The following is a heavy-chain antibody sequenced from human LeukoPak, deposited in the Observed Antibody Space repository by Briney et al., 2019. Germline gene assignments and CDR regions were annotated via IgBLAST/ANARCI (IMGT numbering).Heavy chain of an antibody. CDR1: GGSISSGGYY. J-gene: IGHJ4*02. Sequence: SETLSLTCTVSGGSISSGGYYWSRIRQHPGKGLEWIGYIYYSGSTYYNPSLKSRVTISVDTSKNQFSLKLSSVTAADTAVYYCARLRVYYDSSGYHRPFDYWGQGTPVTVSS. CDR3: ARLRVYYDSSGYHRPFDY. D-gene: IGHD3-22*01. V-gene: IGHV4-31*03. CDR2: IYYSGST.